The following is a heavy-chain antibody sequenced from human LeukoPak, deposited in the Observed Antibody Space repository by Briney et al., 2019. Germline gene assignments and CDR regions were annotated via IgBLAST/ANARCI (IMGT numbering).Heavy chain of an antibody. CDR1: GYSFTSYW. D-gene: IGHD6-13*01. Sequence: GESLKISCKGSGYSFTSYWIGWVCQMPGKGLEWMGIIYPGDSDTRYSPSFQGQVTISADKSISTAYLQWSSLKASDTAMYYCARRTSSSWYGLAFDIWGQGTMVTVSS. CDR2: IYPGDSDT. CDR3: ARRTSSSWYGLAFDI. V-gene: IGHV5-51*01. J-gene: IGHJ3*02.